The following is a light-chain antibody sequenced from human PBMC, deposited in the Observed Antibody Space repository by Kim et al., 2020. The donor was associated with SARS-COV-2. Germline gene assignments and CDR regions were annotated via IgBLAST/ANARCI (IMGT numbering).Light chain of an antibody. CDR1: QSVSTS. V-gene: IGKV3-15*01. CDR3: QQYINWPPKYT. CDR2: RAS. J-gene: IGKJ2*01. Sequence: PGERATLSCRASQSVSTSLAWYQQKAGQAPRLLIYRASTRATGIPARFSGSGSGTEFTLTISSLESDDSAVYYCQQYINWPPKYTFGQGTKLEI.